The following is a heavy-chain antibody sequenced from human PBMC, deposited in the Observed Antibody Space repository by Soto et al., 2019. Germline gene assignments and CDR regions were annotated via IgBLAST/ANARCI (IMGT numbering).Heavy chain of an antibody. CDR2: IYYSGST. V-gene: IGHV4-30-4*01. CDR3: ARGSGYCSSTSCYGYGMDV. Sequence: SETLSLTCTVSGGSISSGDYYWSWIRQPPGKGLEWIGYIYYSGSTYYNPSLKSRVTISVDTSKNQFSLKLSSVTAADTAAYYCARGSGYCSSTSCYGYGMDVWGQGTTVTVSS. J-gene: IGHJ6*02. CDR1: GGSISSGDYY. D-gene: IGHD2-2*01.